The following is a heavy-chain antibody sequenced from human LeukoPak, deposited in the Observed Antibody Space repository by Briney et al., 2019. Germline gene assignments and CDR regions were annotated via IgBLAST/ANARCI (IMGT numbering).Heavy chain of an antibody. V-gene: IGHV3-11*01. CDR3: ARVRYKYGSYYFDY. CDR1: GFIFSDNY. CDR2: ISSGGTIT. Sequence: GGSLRLSCAASGFIFSDNYMSWIRQAPGKGLEWVSNISSGGTITNYADSVKGRFTISRDNAKNSLYLQMNSLRAEDTAVYFCARVRYKYGSYYFDYWGQGTLVTVSS. J-gene: IGHJ4*02. D-gene: IGHD3-10*01.